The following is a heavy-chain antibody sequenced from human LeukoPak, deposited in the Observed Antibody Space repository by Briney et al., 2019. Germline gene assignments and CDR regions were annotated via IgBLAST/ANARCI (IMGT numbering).Heavy chain of an antibody. V-gene: IGHV1-2*02. D-gene: IGHD2-2*01. CDR3: AGVPSEYQLLMGPNWFDP. J-gene: IGHJ5*02. CDR1: GYTFTGYY. Sequence: ASVKVSCKASGYTFTGYYMHWVRQAPGQGLEWMGWINPNSGGTNYAQKFQGRVTMTRDTSISTAYMELSRLRSDDTAVYYCAGVPSEYQLLMGPNWFDPWGQGTLVTVSS. CDR2: INPNSGGT.